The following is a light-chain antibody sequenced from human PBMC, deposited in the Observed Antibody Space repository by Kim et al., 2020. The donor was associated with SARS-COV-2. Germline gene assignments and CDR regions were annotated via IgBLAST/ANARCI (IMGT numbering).Light chain of an antibody. Sequence: DIQMTQSPSSLSASVGDRVTVTCRASQGIASDLAWYQQKPGKVPILLIYAASALQSGVPSRFSGSGSGTDFTLTISSLQPEDVATYFCQNYNSAPYTFGQGTKLEIK. CDR1: QGIASD. J-gene: IGKJ2*01. CDR3: QNYNSAPYT. CDR2: AAS. V-gene: IGKV1-27*01.